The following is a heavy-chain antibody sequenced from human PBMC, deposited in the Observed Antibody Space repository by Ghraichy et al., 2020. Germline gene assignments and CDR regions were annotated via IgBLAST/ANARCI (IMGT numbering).Heavy chain of an antibody. CDR3: AFLRPYYYGSGSYYRFDP. J-gene: IGHJ5*02. CDR2: IYYSGST. CDR1: GGSISSYY. Sequence: LRLSCTVSGGSISSYYWSWIRQPPGKGLEWIGYIYYSGSTNYNPSLKSRVTISVDTSKNQFSLKLSSVTAADTAVYYCAFLRPYYYGSGSYYRFDPWGQGTLVTVSS. D-gene: IGHD3-10*01. V-gene: IGHV4-59*08.